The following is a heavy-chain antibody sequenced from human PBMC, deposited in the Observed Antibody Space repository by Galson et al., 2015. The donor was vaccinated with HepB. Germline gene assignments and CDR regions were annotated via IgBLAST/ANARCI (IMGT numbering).Heavy chain of an antibody. V-gene: IGHV1-18*01. Sequence: SVKVSCKASGSTFTSYRLSWVRQAPGQGLEWMGWISAYNGNTNYTQKFQGRVTMTTDTSTSTAYMELRSLGSDDTAVYFCARDSGNIAAASFRAFGYWGQGTLVTVSS. CDR2: ISAYNGNT. J-gene: IGHJ4*02. CDR3: ARDSGNIAAASFRAFGY. CDR1: GSTFTSYR. D-gene: IGHD6-13*01.